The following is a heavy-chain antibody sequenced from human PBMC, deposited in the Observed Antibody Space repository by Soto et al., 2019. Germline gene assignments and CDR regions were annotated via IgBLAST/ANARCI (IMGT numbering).Heavy chain of an antibody. V-gene: IGHV3-66*01. Sequence: EVQLVESGGGLVQPGGSLRLSCAASGFTVSTKYMSWVRQAPGKGLEWVSVIYSGGSTFYADSVRGRFTISRDNSKNTLYLQMNSLRAEDTAVYYCARDPGGYYFYYFDYWGQGTLVTVSS. J-gene: IGHJ4*02. CDR2: IYSGGST. D-gene: IGHD3-22*01. CDR1: GFTVSTKY. CDR3: ARDPGGYYFYYFDY.